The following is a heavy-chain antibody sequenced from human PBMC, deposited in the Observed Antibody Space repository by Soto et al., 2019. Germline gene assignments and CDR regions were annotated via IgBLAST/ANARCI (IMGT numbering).Heavy chain of an antibody. CDR2: ISWNSGSI. Sequence: GGSLRLSCAASGFTFDDYAMHWVRQAPGKGLEWVSGISWNSGSIGYADSVKGRFTISRDNAKNSLYLQMNSLRAEDTALYYCAGYSSSGAYWGQGTLVTVSS. CDR3: AGYSSSGAY. V-gene: IGHV3-9*01. J-gene: IGHJ4*02. D-gene: IGHD6-6*01. CDR1: GFTFDDYA.